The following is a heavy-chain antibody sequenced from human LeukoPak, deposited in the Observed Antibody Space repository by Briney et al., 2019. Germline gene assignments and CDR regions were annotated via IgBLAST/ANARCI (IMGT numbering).Heavy chain of an antibody. V-gene: IGHV4-34*01. D-gene: IGHD6-13*01. CDR3: ARAYSSSWYRWFDP. J-gene: IGHJ5*02. CDR1: GGSFSGYY. Sequence: LETLSLTRAVYGGSFSGYYWSWIRPPPRKGVGGIGEINHSGSTNYNPSLKSRVTISVDTSKNQFSLKLSSVTAADTAVYYCARAYSSSWYRWFDPWGQGTLVTVSS. CDR2: INHSGST.